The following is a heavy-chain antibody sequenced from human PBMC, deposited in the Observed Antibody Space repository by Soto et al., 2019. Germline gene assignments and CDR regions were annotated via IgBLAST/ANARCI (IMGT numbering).Heavy chain of an antibody. CDR2: IYTSGST. CDR3: ARDRVYYYGSGRADYYYYGMDV. V-gene: IGHV4-4*07. D-gene: IGHD3-10*01. J-gene: IGHJ6*02. Sequence: KPSETLSLTCTVSGGSISSYYWSWIRQPAGKGLEWIGRIYTSGSTNYNPSLKSRVTMSVDTSKNQFSLKLSPVTAADTAVYYCARDRVYYYGSGRADYYYYGMDVWGQGTTVTVSS. CDR1: GGSISSYY.